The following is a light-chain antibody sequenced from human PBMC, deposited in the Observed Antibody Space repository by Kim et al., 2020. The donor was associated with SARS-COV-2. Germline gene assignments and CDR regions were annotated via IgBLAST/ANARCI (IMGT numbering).Light chain of an antibody. CDR1: SSDVGGYNY. CDR2: DVS. CDR3: SSYTSSSTQVV. J-gene: IGLJ2*01. V-gene: IGLV2-14*03. Sequence: QSALTQPASVSGSPGPSITISCTGTSSDVGGYNYVSWYQQHPGKAPKLMIYDVSNRPSGVSNRFSGSKSGNTASLTISGLQAEDEADYYCSSYTSSSTQVVFGGGTQLTVL.